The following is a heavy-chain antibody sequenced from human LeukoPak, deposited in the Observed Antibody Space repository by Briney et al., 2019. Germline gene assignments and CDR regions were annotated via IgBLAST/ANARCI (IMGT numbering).Heavy chain of an antibody. Sequence: PSETLSLTCAVSGYSISSGYYWGWIRPPPGKGLEWIGSIYHSGSTYYNPSLKSRVTISVDTSKNQFSLKLSSVTAADTAVYYCARVGYYGVVRIFDYWGQGTLVTVSS. V-gene: IGHV4-38-2*01. CDR3: ARVGYYGVVRIFDY. D-gene: IGHD3-10*01. CDR1: GYSISSGYY. J-gene: IGHJ4*02. CDR2: IYHSGST.